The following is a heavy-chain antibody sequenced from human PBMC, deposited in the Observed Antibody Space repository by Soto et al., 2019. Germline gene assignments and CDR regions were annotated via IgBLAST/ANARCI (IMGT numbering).Heavy chain of an antibody. Sequence: PGGSLRLSCAASGFTFNTYSMTWVRQAPGKGLEWVSHITSSSSHIYYADSVKGRFTISRDNAKNSLYLQMSSLRVEDTAVYYCARDLGIRATETLDHRAQRTPVPVSS. CDR3: ARDLGIRATETLDH. V-gene: IGHV3-21*06. CDR2: ITSSSSHI. CDR1: GFTFNTYS. D-gene: IGHD4-17*01. J-gene: IGHJ4*01.